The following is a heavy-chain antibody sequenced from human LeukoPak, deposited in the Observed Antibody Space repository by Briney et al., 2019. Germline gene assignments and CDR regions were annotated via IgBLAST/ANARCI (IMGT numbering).Heavy chain of an antibody. D-gene: IGHD3-9*01. V-gene: IGHV1-18*01. J-gene: IGHJ4*02. CDR1: GYTFTRYG. CDR2: ISTYNADT. CDR3: ARDPGQYYDILTGYYTPYYFDY. Sequence: ASVNVSCKASGYTFTRYGISWVRQAPGQGLEWMGWISTYNADTDYAQNLQGRVTMTTDTSTSTAYMELRSLRSDDTAVYYCARDPGQYYDILTGYYTPYYFDYWGQGTLVTVSS.